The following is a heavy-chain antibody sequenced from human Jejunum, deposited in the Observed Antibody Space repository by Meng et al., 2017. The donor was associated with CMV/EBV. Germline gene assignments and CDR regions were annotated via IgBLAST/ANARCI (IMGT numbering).Heavy chain of an antibody. J-gene: IGHJ4*02. Sequence: LSCAASGLTFSNAWMTWVRQAPGKGLEWVGRIKDKTDSGTTDYAASVKGRFSISRDDSKNMLYLQMNSLKSEDTAVYFCATFTRGYWGQGTLVTVSS. CDR2: IKDKTDSGTT. CDR3: ATFTRGY. D-gene: IGHD3-10*01. CDR1: GLTFSNAW. V-gene: IGHV3-15*01.